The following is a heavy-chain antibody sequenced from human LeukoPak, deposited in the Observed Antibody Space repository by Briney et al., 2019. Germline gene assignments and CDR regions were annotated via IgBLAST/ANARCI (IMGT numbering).Heavy chain of an antibody. CDR1: GFTFSSYE. D-gene: IGHD2-15*01. CDR3: AKQDSPQFGRGGSGYYYYYYMDV. V-gene: IGHV3-48*03. Sequence: PGGSLRLSCAASGFTFSSYEMNWVRQAPGKGLEWVSYISSSGSTIYYADSVKGRFTISRDNSKNTLYLQMNSLRAEDTAVYYCAKQDSPQFGRGGSGYYYYYYMDVWGKGTTVTISS. J-gene: IGHJ6*03. CDR2: ISSSGSTI.